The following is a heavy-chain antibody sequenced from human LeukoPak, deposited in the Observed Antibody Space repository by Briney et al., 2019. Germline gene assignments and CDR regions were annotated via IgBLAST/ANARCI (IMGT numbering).Heavy chain of an antibody. J-gene: IGHJ4*02. V-gene: IGHV3-23*01. CDR3: ALSRTGTTEYFDL. CDR1: GGSISSNN. D-gene: IGHD1/OR15-1a*01. Sequence: PSETLSLTCAVSGGSISSNNWWSRVRPPPGKGLEWVSAISGTGDTSYYAGSVKGRFTISRDNSKNTLYLQMNSLRAEDTAKYYCALSRTGTTEYFDLWGQGTLVTVSS. CDR2: ISGTGDTS.